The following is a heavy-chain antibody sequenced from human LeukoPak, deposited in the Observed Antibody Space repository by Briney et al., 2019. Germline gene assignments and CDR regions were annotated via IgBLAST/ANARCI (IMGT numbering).Heavy chain of an antibody. Sequence: GRSLRLSCAASGFTFSSYGMHWVRQAPGKGLEWVAVIWYDGSNKYYADSVKGRFTISRDNSKNTLYLQMNSLRAEDTAVYYCARDLKYCSGGSCPIDYWGQGTLVTVSS. CDR3: ARDLKYCSGGSCPIDY. CDR1: GFTFSSYG. D-gene: IGHD2-15*01. CDR2: IWYDGSNK. V-gene: IGHV3-33*01. J-gene: IGHJ4*02.